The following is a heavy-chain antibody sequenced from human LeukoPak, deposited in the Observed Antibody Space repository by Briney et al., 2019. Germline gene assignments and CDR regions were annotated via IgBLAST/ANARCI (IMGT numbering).Heavy chain of an antibody. CDR2: GYASGRT. CDR3: ARGVYYSDSSGYYFQDYFDS. V-gene: IGHV4-4*07. D-gene: IGHD3-22*01. CDR1: GDSISSYY. Sequence: SETLSLTCTVSGDSISSYYWSWIRQPAGKGPEWIGRGYASGRTNYNPSLKSRISMSFDTPKNQFSLKPTSVTAADTAVYYCARGVYYSDSSGYYFQDYFDSWGQGTPVTVSS. J-gene: IGHJ4*02.